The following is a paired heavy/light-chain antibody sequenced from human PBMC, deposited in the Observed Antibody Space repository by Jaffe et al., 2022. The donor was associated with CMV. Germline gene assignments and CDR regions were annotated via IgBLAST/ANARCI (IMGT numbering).Heavy chain of an antibody. J-gene: IGHJ4*02. V-gene: IGHV3-64D*06. CDR1: GFTFSSYD. CDR3: VKGGATVRSGSYYPYFDH. D-gene: IGHD3-10*01. Sequence: EVQLVESGGGLVQPGGSLRLSCSASGFTFSSYDMYWVRQAPGKGLEYISGISSGGGDTYYADSVKGRFNISRDTSKNTLFLQMSSLRPDDTAVFYCVKGGATVRSGSYYPYFDHWGQGTLVTVSS. CDR2: ISSGGGDT.
Light chain of an antibody. V-gene: IGLV3-10*01. CDR2: EDT. J-gene: IGLJ3*02. CDR1: ALPKKY. CDR3: YSTDSSGYHGV. Sequence: SYELTQPPSVSVSPGQTARITCSGDALPKKYAYWYQQKSGQAPVLVIYEDTRRPSGIPERFSGSSSGTMATLTISGAQVEDEGDYYCYSTDSSGYHGVFGGGTMLTVL.